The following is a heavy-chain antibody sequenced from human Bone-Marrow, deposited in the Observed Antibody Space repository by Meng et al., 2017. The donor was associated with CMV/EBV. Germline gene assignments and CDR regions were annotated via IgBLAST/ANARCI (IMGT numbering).Heavy chain of an antibody. CDR1: GFTFSSYA. D-gene: IGHD6-6*01. CDR3: AKDLFGSSHDAFAI. CDR2: ISYDGSNK. J-gene: IGHJ3*02. Sequence: GESLKISCAASGFTFSSYAMHWVRQAPGKGLEWVAVISYDGSNKYYADSVKGRFTISRDNSKNTLYLQMNSLRAEDTAVYYCAKDLFGSSHDAFAIWGQGTMVTVSS. V-gene: IGHV3-30-3*01.